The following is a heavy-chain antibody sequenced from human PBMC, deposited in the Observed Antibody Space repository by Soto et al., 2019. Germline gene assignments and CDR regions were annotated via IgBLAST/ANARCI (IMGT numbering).Heavy chain of an antibody. V-gene: IGHV5-51*01. Sequence: GESLKISCKGSGYRFTSYWIGWVRQMPGKGLEWMGIIYPGDSDTRYSPSFQGQVTISADKSISTAYLQWSSLKASDTAMYYCASFGVRYFDGLSGTGNFDSWGQGTLVPVAS. CDR3: ASFGVRYFDGLSGTGNFDS. CDR1: GYRFTSYW. CDR2: IYPGDSDT. D-gene: IGHD3-9*01. J-gene: IGHJ4*02.